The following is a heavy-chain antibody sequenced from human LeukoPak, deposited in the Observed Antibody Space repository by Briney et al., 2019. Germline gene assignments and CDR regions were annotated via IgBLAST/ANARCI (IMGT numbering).Heavy chain of an antibody. V-gene: IGHV1-18*01. J-gene: IGHJ6*02. D-gene: IGHD4-17*01. Sequence: ASVKVSCKASGYTFTSYGISWVRQAPGQGLEWMGWISAYNGNTNYAQKLQGRVTMTTDTSTSTAYMELRSLRSDDTAVYYCARVGLYGDYVDYYYGMDVWGQGTTVTASS. CDR3: ARVGLYGDYVDYYYGMDV. CDR1: GYTFTSYG. CDR2: ISAYNGNT.